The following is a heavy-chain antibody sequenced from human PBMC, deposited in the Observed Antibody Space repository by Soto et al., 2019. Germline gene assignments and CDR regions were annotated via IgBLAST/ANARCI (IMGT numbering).Heavy chain of an antibody. J-gene: IGHJ6*03. Sequence: GGSLRLSCAASGFTLSGYAMYWVRQAPGKGLEYVSGISSNGVGTYYANSVQGRFTISRDNSKNTVYLQMGSLRPEDMAVYYCARRARPDFYYMDVWGKGTTVTVSS. CDR1: GFTLSGYA. V-gene: IGHV3-64*01. D-gene: IGHD6-6*01. CDR2: ISSNGVGT. CDR3: ARRARPDFYYMDV.